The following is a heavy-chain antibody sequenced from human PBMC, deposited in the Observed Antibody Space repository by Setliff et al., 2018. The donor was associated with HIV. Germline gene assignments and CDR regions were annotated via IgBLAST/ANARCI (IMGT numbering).Heavy chain of an antibody. J-gene: IGHJ5*02. Sequence: PSETLSLTCTVSGGSVSSHGYYWGWIRQPPGKGLEWIGSVYNSGITFKNQSLKSRVTISVDRSGNQFCLRLTSVTAADTAVYYCASCRHRPSNWFDPWGQGTVGTVSS. CDR3: ASCRHRPSNWFDP. V-gene: IGHV4-39*07. CDR1: GGSVSSHGYY. CDR2: VYNSGIT.